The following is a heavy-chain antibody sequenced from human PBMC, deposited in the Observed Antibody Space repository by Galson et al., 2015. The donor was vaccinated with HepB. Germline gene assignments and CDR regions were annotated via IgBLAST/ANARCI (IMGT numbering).Heavy chain of an antibody. V-gene: IGHV1-3*01. J-gene: IGHJ3*02. CDR2: INAGNDNT. Sequence: SVKVSCKASGGTFTSYVMHWVRQAPGQRLEWMGWINAGNDNTKYSQKFQGRVTITRDTSASTAYMELSSLRSEDTAVYYCARGPYGDYGIDAFDIWGQGTMVTVSS. CDR3: ARGPYGDYGIDAFDI. D-gene: IGHD4-17*01. CDR1: GGTFTSYV.